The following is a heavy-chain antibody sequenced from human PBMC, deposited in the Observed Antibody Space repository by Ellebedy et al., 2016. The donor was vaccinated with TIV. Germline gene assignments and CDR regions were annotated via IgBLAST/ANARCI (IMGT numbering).Heavy chain of an antibody. CDR3: ATAPTTGGGS. D-gene: IGHD1-14*01. V-gene: IGHV3-7*01. CDR1: GFAFDTHW. Sequence: PGGSLRLSCAASGFAFDTHWLTWVRQAPGKGLEWVGNIKPDGSEKYYVDSVKGRFTISRDNAKNSLYLQMNSLRAEDTALYYRATAPTTGGGSWGQGTLVTVSS. CDR2: IKPDGSEK. J-gene: IGHJ5*02.